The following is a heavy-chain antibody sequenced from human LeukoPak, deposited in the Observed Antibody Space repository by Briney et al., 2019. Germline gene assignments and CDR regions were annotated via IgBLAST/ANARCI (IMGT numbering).Heavy chain of an antibody. CDR1: GFTFSTYG. D-gene: IGHD3-22*01. CDR3: AKGYDSNSYYANY. Sequence: SGGSLRLSCAASGFTFSTYGMTWVRQAPGKGLEWVSSISGSGGSTYYADSVKGRVTVSRDNSKSTLFLQMNSLRAEDTAVYYCAKGYDSNSYYANYWGQGTLVTVSS. CDR2: ISGSGGST. V-gene: IGHV3-23*01. J-gene: IGHJ4*02.